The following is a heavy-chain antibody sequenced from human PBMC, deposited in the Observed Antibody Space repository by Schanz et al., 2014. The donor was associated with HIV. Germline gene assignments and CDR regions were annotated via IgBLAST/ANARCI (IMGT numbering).Heavy chain of an antibody. D-gene: IGHD6-13*01. CDR2: VNHSGDT. CDR3: ARAKWPPRSRHFDF. J-gene: IGHJ4*02. V-gene: IGHV4-39*07. CDR1: GGSISSSSYY. Sequence: QLQLQESGPGLVKPSETLSLTCTVSGGSISSSSYYWGWIRQSPGKGLEWIAEVNHSGDTNYNPSLKSRVPISAATSKTQFSLKLDSVTAADTAVYYCARAKWPPRSRHFDFWGQGNLVTVSS.